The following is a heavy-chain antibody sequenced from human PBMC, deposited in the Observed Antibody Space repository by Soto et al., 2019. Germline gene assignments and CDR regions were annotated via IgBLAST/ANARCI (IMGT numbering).Heavy chain of an antibody. CDR3: ARPSWYYYDSSGFFDY. CDR2: INHSGST. J-gene: IGHJ4*02. V-gene: IGHV4-34*01. CDR1: GGSFSGYY. D-gene: IGHD3-22*01. Sequence: SETLSLTCAVYGGSFSGYYCSWIRQPPGKGLEWIGEINHSGSTNYNPSLKSRVTISVDTSKNQFSLKLSSVTAADTAVYYCARPSWYYYDSSGFFDYWGQGTLVTVSS.